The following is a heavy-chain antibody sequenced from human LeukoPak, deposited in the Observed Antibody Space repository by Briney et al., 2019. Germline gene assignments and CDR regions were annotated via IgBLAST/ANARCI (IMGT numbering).Heavy chain of an antibody. CDR2: ISGSGGIT. Sequence: GGSLRLSCTASGFTFSNYAMSWVRQAPGKGLEWVSTISGSGGITYYADSVKGRFTISRDNSKNTLYLQMNSLRAEDTAVYYCAKGSSSSGWFPFDYWGQGTLVTVSS. V-gene: IGHV3-23*01. CDR3: AKGSSSSGWFPFDY. D-gene: IGHD6-19*01. CDR1: GFTFSNYA. J-gene: IGHJ4*02.